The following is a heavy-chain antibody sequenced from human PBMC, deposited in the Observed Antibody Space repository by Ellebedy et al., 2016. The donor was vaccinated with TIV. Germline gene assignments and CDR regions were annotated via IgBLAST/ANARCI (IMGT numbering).Heavy chain of an antibody. CDR1: GYTFTSYD. V-gene: IGHV1-8*01. CDR2: MNPNSGNT. CDR3: ARDHHIWRGGYDP. D-gene: IGHD2-15*01. Sequence: ASVKVSCXASGYTFTSYDINWVRQATGQGLEWMGWMNPNSGNTGYAQKFQGRVTMTRNTSISTAYMELSSLRSDDTAVYYCARDHHIWRGGYDPWGQGTLVTVSS. J-gene: IGHJ5*02.